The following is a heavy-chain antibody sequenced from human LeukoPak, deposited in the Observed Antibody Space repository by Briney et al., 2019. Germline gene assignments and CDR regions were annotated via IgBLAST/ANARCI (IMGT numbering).Heavy chain of an antibody. Sequence: SETLSLTCTVSGGSMSSYYWSWIRQPPGKGLEWIGYIYYSGSTNYNPSLKSRVTISVDTSKNQFSLKLSSVTAADTAVYYCARVGGYCSSTSCYGGIDPWGQGTLVTVSS. CDR2: IYYSGST. V-gene: IGHV4-59*01. D-gene: IGHD2-2*01. CDR1: GGSMSSYY. CDR3: ARVGGYCSSTSCYGGIDP. J-gene: IGHJ5*02.